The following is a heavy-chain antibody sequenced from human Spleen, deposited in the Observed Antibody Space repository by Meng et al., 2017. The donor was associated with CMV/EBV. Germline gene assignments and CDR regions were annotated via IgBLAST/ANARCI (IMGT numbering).Heavy chain of an antibody. CDR2: IIHILGIA. CDR1: VGTFSSYA. V-gene: IGHV1-69*10. D-gene: IGHD6-13*01. J-gene: IGHJ4*02. Sequence: SVKVSCKASVGTFSSYAISWVRQAPGQGLEWMGGIIHILGIANYAQKFQGRVTITADKSTSTPYMELSSLRSEDTAVYYCARDLVKSGAAAGTPEEGDYWGQGTLVTVSS. CDR3: ARDLVKSGAAAGTPEEGDY.